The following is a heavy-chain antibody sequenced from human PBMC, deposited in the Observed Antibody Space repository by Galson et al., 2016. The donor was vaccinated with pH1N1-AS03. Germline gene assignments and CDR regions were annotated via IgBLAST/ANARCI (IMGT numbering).Heavy chain of an antibody. V-gene: IGHV3-30*18. Sequence: SLRLSCAASGFTFNRHAMHWVRQAPGKGLEWVAIMSYDGSTKYYTDSVRDRFTISRDNSKKTLYLHMSSLRAEDTAVYYSAKDLHFYNSYYLDYWGRGTLVIVSS. J-gene: IGHJ4*02. CDR2: MSYDGSTK. CDR3: AKDLHFYNSYYLDY. CDR1: GFTFNRHA. D-gene: IGHD5-18*01.